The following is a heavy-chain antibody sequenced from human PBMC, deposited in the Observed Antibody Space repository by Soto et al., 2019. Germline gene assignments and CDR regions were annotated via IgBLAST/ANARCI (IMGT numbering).Heavy chain of an antibody. CDR3: ARDKSSYWFDP. D-gene: IGHD6-6*01. V-gene: IGHV1-2*04. Sequence: ASVKVSCKASGYTFTGYYMHWVRQAPGQGLEWMGWINPNSGGTNYAQKLQGWVTMTRNTSISTAYMEQSRLRSDDTAVYYCARDKSSYWFDPWGQGTLVTVSS. CDR1: GYTFTGYY. J-gene: IGHJ5*02. CDR2: INPNSGGT.